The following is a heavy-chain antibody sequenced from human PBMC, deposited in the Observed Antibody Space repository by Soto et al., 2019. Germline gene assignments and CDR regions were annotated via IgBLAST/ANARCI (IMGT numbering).Heavy chain of an antibody. CDR1: GFTFVSFG. D-gene: IGHD4-17*01. V-gene: IGHV3-30*18. Sequence: QVLLVESGGAVVQLGRPLGTSCEVPGFTFVSFGLHWVRRAQAKGLEWGAWISDDGSSKHYADSLRGRLTISRDNSNNTLYLQMDSLGPEDTAVYYCAKDRWGDFGDLNLPGYWGQGTLVTVSS. J-gene: IGHJ4*02. CDR3: AKDRWGDFGDLNLPGY. CDR2: ISDDGSSK.